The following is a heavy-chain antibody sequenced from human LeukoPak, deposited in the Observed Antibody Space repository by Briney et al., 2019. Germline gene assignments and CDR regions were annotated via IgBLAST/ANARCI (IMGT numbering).Heavy chain of an antibody. V-gene: IGHV4-30-4*01. CDR2: IYYSGTT. J-gene: IGHJ4*02. CDR1: GGSISSGDYY. D-gene: IGHD3-10*01. Sequence: SQTLSLTCTVSGGSISSGDYYWSWIRQPPGKGLEWIGYIYYSGTTYYNPSLKSRVTISVDTSKNQFSLKLTSVTAAYTAVYFCARGPYGSGSYYWGQGTLVTVSS. CDR3: ARGPYGSGSYY.